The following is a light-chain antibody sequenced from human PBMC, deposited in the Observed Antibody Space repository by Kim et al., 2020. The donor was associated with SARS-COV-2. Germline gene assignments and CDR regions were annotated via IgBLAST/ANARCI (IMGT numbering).Light chain of an antibody. V-gene: IGLV2-14*03. Sequence: GQSITISCTGTSSDVGGYNYVSWYQQHPGKAPKLMIYDVSNRPSGVSNRFSGSKSGNTASLTISGLQAEDEADYYCSSYTSSSTSDFGTGTKVTVL. J-gene: IGLJ1*01. CDR2: DVS. CDR3: SSYTSSSTSD. CDR1: SSDVGGYNY.